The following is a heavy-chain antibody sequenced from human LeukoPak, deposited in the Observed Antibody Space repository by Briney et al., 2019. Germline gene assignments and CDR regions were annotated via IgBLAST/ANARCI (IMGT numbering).Heavy chain of an antibody. V-gene: IGHV3-74*01. CDR1: GFSLDSHW. D-gene: IGHD6-19*01. CDR2: INADGQSV. Sequence: PGGSLRLSCTASGFSLDSHWMHWVRQVPGKGLVWLSRINADGQSVDYADSVRGRFTISRDNARNTVYLQTNSLRPEDTAVYYCARGTSSGWPDYLDYWGQGTLVSVSS. CDR3: ARGTSSGWPDYLDY. J-gene: IGHJ4*02.